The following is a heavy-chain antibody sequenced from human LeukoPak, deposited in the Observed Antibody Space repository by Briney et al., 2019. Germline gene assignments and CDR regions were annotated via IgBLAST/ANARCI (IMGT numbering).Heavy chain of an antibody. J-gene: IGHJ4*02. Sequence: GGSLRLSCAASGFTFSSYWMSWVRQAPGKGLEWVANIKQDRSEKYYVDSVKGRFTISRDNAKNSLYLQMNSLRAEDTAVYYCASPRIGETAIFDYWGQGTLVTVSS. V-gene: IGHV3-7*01. CDR3: ASPRIGETAIFDY. D-gene: IGHD3-10*01. CDR1: GFTFSSYW. CDR2: IKQDRSEK.